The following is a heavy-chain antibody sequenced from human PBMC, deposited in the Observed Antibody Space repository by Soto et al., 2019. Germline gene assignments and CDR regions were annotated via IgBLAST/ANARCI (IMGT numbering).Heavy chain of an antibody. V-gene: IGHV3-13*01. D-gene: IGHD6-13*01. CDR3: ARRFSSSWPKWGMDV. CDR1: GFTFSSYD. J-gene: IGHJ6*02. CDR2: IGTAGDT. Sequence: GGSLRLSCAASGFTFSSYDMHWVRQATGKGLEWVSAIGTAGDTYYPGSVKGRFTISRENAKNSLYLQMNSLRAEDTAVYYCARRFSSSWPKWGMDVWGQGTTVTVSS.